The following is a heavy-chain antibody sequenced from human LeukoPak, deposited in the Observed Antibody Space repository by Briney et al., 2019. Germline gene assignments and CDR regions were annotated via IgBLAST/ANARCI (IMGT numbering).Heavy chain of an antibody. CDR2: ISYDGSNK. V-gene: IGHV3-30*18. CDR3: AELGITMIGGV. J-gene: IGHJ6*04. CDR1: GFTFSSYG. Sequence: GGSLRLSCAASGFTFSSYGMHWVRQAPGKGLEWVAAISYDGSNKYYADSVKGRFTISRDNSKKTLYLQMNSLRAEDTAVYYCAELGITMIGGVWGKGTTVTISS. D-gene: IGHD3-10*02.